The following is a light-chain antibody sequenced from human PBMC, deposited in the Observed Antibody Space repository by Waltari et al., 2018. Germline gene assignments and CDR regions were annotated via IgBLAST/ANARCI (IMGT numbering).Light chain of an antibody. Sequence: QSALPQPASVSGSPGQTITLSCTGTSRDVGTNHFISWYQQHPGMAPKLTIYEVSNRPSGISNRFSGSKSGNTASLTISGLQAEDEADYYCSSYRRGSTLVFGGGTKLTV. J-gene: IGLJ2*01. CDR1: SRDVGTNHF. V-gene: IGLV2-14*01. CDR2: EVS. CDR3: SSYRRGSTLV.